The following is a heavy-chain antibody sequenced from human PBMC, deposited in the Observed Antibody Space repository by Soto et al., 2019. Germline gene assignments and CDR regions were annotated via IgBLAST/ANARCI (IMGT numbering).Heavy chain of an antibody. CDR2: IYWDDDK. Sequence: QITLKESGPTLVKPTQPLTLTCTFSGFSLTTSPMGVGWIRQPPGKALEWLVVIYWDDDKRYSPALKSRLTITKATSKNEVVLTMTNMDPVDTATYYCAHRLTGYNWDGGYFDYWGQGALVTVSS. CDR3: AHRLTGYNWDGGYFDY. CDR1: GFSLTTSPMG. D-gene: IGHD1-1*01. V-gene: IGHV2-5*02. J-gene: IGHJ4*02.